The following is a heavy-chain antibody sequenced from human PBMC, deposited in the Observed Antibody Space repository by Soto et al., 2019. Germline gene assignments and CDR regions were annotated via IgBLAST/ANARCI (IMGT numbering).Heavy chain of an antibody. D-gene: IGHD2-15*01. CDR1: GFTFSSNR. CDR2: INQDGGVR. J-gene: IGHJ4*02. CDR3: ATDYQDY. V-gene: IGHV3-7*01. Sequence: EVQLVESGGGLVQPGGSLRLSCAASGFTFSSNRMIWVRQAPGKGLEWVAKINQDGGVRYYVDSVKGRFTISRDNAKNSLYLQMNILRAEDTAVYYCATDYQDYWGQGTLVTVYS.